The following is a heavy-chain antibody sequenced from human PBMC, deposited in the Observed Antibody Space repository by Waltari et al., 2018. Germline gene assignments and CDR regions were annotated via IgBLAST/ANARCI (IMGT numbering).Heavy chain of an antibody. Sequence: QLQLQESGPGLVKPSETLSLTCTVSGGSISSSSYYWGWIRQPPGKGLEWIGSIYYSGSTYYNPSLKSRVTISVDTSKNQFSLKLSSVTAADTAVYYCARDLYYYDSSGYYKRGRLDYWGQGTLVTVSS. D-gene: IGHD3-22*01. CDR3: ARDLYYYDSSGYYKRGRLDY. V-gene: IGHV4-39*07. CDR2: IYYSGST. J-gene: IGHJ4*02. CDR1: GGSISSSSYY.